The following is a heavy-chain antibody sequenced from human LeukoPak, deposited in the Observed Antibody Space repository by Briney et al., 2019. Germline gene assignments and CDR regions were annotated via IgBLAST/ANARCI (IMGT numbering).Heavy chain of an antibody. CDR2: ISSSGSTI. J-gene: IGHJ3*02. Sequence: GGTLRLSCAASGFTFRSYGMSWVRQAPGKGLEWVSYISSSGSTIYYADSVKGRFTISRDNAKNSLYLQMNSLRAEDTAVYYCARDDYDSSGYSGAFDIWGQGTMVTVSS. CDR3: ARDDYDSSGYSGAFDI. CDR1: GFTFRSYG. D-gene: IGHD3-22*01. V-gene: IGHV3-48*04.